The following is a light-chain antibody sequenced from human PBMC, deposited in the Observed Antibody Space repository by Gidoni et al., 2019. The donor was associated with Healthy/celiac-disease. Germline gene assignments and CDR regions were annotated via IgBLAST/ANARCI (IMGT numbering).Light chain of an antibody. CDR2: DAS. J-gene: IGKJ1*01. CDR3: QQRSNWPLGGT. CDR1: QSVSSY. V-gene: IGKV3-11*01. Sequence: EIVLTQSPATLSLSPGERATLSCRASQSVSSYLAWYQQKPGQAPRLLIYDASNRATGIPARFSGSGSGTDFTLTISSLEPEDFAVYYCQQRSNWPLGGTFXQXTKVEIK.